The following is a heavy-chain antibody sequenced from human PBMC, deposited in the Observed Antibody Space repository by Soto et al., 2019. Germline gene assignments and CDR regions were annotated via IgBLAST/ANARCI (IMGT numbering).Heavy chain of an antibody. CDR1: GFTFSSYA. CDR2: ISGSGGST. Sequence: WGSLRLSCAASGFTFSSYAMSWVRQAPGKGLEWVSAISGSGGSTYYADSVKGRFTISRDNSKDTLYLQMNSLRAEDTAVYYCAKDTSRPARPYDYWGQGTLVTVFS. V-gene: IGHV3-23*01. CDR3: AKDTSRPARPYDY. J-gene: IGHJ4*02. D-gene: IGHD6-6*01.